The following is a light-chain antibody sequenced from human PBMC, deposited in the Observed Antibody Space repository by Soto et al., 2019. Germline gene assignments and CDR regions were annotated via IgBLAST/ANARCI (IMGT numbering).Light chain of an antibody. Sequence: EIVMTQSPATLSVSPGEGATLSCRASQSVSSNLAWYQQKPGQAPRLLIYAASTRATGIPARFRGSGSGTEFTLTITSLQSEDFAVYDGQQDNNWPPLTFGGGTKVEIK. J-gene: IGKJ4*01. CDR2: AAS. V-gene: IGKV3-15*01. CDR1: QSVSSN. CDR3: QQDNNWPPLT.